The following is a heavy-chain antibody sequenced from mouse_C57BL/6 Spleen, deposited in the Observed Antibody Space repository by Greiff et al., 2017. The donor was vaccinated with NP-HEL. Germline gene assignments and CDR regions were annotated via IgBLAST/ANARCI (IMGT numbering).Heavy chain of an antibody. V-gene: IGHV5-4*01. J-gene: IGHJ1*03. CDR3: ARGGKVYGNYWYFDV. CDR1: GFTFSSYA. Sequence: EVQRVESGGGLVKPGGSLKLSCAASGFTFSSYAMSWVRQTPEKRLEWVATISDGGSYTYYPDNVKGRFTISRDNAKNNLYLQMSHLKSEDTAMYYCARGGKVYGNYWYFDVWGTGTTVTVSS. CDR2: ISDGGSYT. D-gene: IGHD2-1*01.